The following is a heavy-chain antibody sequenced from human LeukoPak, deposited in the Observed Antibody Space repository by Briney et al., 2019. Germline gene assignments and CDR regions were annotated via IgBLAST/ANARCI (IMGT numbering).Heavy chain of an antibody. Sequence: PGGAPILPLAGPGFTLCYYWMALVRQAPGQGPGGVGSIKPDGSEKYYVDSVKGRFTISRDNAKNSLYLQMNSLRAEDTAVYYCARDDPGDLTYDYWGQGTLVTVSS. CDR1: GFTLCYYW. J-gene: IGHJ4*02. V-gene: IGHV3-7*01. CDR2: IKPDGSEK. D-gene: IGHD3-9*01. CDR3: ARDDPGDLTYDY.